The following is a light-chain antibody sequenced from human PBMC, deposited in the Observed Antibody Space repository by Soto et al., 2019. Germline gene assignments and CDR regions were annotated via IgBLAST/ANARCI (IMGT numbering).Light chain of an antibody. Sequence: QSALTQPASVSGSPGQSITISCTGTSSDVGGYNYVSWFQQHPGKAPKLMIYDVTNRPSGVSNRFSGSKSGNTASLTISGLQAEDEADYYCISYTCSGTVVFGGGTQLTVL. CDR1: SSDVGGYNY. V-gene: IGLV2-14*01. CDR3: ISYTCSGTVV. J-gene: IGLJ3*02. CDR2: DVT.